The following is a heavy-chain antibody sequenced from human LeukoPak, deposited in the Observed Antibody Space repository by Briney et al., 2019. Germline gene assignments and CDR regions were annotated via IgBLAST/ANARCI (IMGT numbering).Heavy chain of an antibody. CDR1: GFTFNNYA. J-gene: IGHJ4*02. CDR3: ARNENSGWGYFDY. D-gene: IGHD5-12*01. Sequence: PGGSLRLSCAASGFTFNNYAMSWVRQAPGKGLEWVSGISAGGGSTYYAESAKGRFTISRDNSKDTLYLQMNSLRAEDTAVYYCARNENSGWGYFDYWGQGTLVTVSS. V-gene: IGHV3-23*01. CDR2: ISAGGGST.